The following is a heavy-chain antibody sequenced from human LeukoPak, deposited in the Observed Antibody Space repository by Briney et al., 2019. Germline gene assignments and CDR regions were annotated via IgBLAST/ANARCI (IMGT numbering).Heavy chain of an antibody. D-gene: IGHD1-7*01. J-gene: IGHJ4*02. CDR1: GSTFTSYY. V-gene: IGHV1-46*01. CDR3: ARGSRVRPPFGLQNWNYGEY. Sequence: ASVKVSCKASGSTFTSYYMHWVRQAPGQGLEWMGIINPSGGSTNYAQKLQGRVTMTTDTSTTTAYLELRSLRSDDTAVYYCARGSRVRPPFGLQNWNYGEYWGQGTLVTVSS. CDR2: INPSGGST.